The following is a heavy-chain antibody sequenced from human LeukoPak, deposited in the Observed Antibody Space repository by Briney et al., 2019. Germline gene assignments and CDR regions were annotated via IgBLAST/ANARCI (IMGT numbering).Heavy chain of an antibody. V-gene: IGHV4-34*01. CDR2: INHSGST. CDR1: GGSFSGYY. J-gene: IGHJ4*02. D-gene: IGHD6-13*01. CDR3: ARSNSSSWYGVYDY. Sequence: SETLSLTCAVYGGSFSGYYWSWIRQPPGKGLEWIGEINHSGSTNYNPSLKSRVTISVDTSKNQFSLKLSSVTAADTAVYYCARSNSSSWYGVYDYWGQGTLVTVSS.